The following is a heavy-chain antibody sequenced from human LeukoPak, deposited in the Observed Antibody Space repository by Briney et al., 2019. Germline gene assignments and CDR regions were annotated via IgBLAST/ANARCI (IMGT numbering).Heavy chain of an antibody. CDR3: ARDIEPVGATLYFDY. Sequence: SETLSLTCTVSGASTNSHYWSWVRQTPVKGLEWIGQINYGGSTYYNPSLKSRVTLSVDTSKNQFSLRLSSVTATDTAVYYCARDIEPVGATLYFDYWGQGALVTVSS. CDR1: GASTNSHY. V-gene: IGHV4-59*11. J-gene: IGHJ4*02. D-gene: IGHD1-26*01. CDR2: INYGGST.